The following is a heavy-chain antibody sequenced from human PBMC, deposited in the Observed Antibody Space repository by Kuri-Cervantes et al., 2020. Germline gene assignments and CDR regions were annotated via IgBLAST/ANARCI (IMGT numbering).Heavy chain of an antibody. Sequence: ASVKVSCKASGYTFASYGISWVRQAPGQELEWMGWISAYNGDTNYAQKLQGRVTMTTDTSTSTAYMELRSLRSDDTAVYYCARATLAVAGDNFDYWGQGTLVTVSS. CDR2: ISAYNGDT. V-gene: IGHV1-18*01. J-gene: IGHJ4*02. CDR1: GYTFASYG. D-gene: IGHD6-19*01. CDR3: ARATLAVAGDNFDY.